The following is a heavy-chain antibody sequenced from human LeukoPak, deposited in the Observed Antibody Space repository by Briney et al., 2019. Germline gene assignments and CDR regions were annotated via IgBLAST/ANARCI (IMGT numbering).Heavy chain of an antibody. Sequence: SETLSLTCTVSGGSITSYYWNWIRQPPGKGLEWIGYIYYSGDTNYNPSLKSRVTISVDTSKNQFSLKLSSVTAADTAVYYCARGRGNCTNGVCYSFDYWGQGTLVTVSS. D-gene: IGHD2-8*01. J-gene: IGHJ4*02. CDR3: ARGRGNCTNGVCYSFDY. CDR2: IYYSGDT. CDR1: GGSITSYY. V-gene: IGHV4-59*12.